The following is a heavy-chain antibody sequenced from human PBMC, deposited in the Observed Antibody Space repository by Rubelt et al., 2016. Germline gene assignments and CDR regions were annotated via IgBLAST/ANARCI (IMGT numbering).Heavy chain of an antibody. D-gene: IGHD6-13*01. CDR3: ARGRRGSSSWLGRDYYGMDV. V-gene: IGHV4-34*01. J-gene: IGHJ6*02. CDR1: GGSFSGYY. CDR2: INHSGST. Sequence: QVQLQQWGAGLLKPSETLSLTCAVYGGSFSGYYWSWIRQPPGKGLEWIGEINHSGSTNYNPSLKSRVTKAVDTSKNQFSLKLSSVTAADTAVYYGARGRRGSSSWLGRDYYGMDVWGQGTTVTVSS.